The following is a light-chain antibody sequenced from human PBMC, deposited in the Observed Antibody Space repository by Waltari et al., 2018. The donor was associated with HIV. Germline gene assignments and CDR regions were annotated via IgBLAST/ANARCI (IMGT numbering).Light chain of an antibody. CDR3: QHRADWAKT. J-gene: IGKJ1*01. CDR1: QSVGYF. CDR2: QAS. V-gene: IGKV3-11*01. Sequence: EIVLTQSPATLSLSPGGRATLSCRASQSVGYFLAWYQQRPGQGPRLLIYQASARATGIPARFSGSGSGTDFTLTISSLEPEDFAVYYCQHRADWAKTFGQGTKVEAK.